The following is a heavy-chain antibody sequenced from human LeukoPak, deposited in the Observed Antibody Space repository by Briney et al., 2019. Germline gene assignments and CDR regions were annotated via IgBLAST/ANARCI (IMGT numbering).Heavy chain of an antibody. CDR2: IYHGGST. V-gene: IGHV4-34*01. D-gene: IGHD4-17*01. CDR3: ARSAPSYGDYVYYFDY. Sequence: SETLSLTCAVYGGSFSGHSWSWIRQAPGKGLEWIGEIYHGGSTNYNPSLKSRVTISVDKSKNQFSLKLSSVTAADTAVYYCARSAPSYGDYVYYFDYWGQGTLVTVSS. CDR1: GGSFSGHS. J-gene: IGHJ4*02.